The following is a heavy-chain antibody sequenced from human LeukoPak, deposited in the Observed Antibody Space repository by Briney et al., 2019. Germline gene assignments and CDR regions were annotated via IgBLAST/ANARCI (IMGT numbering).Heavy chain of an antibody. CDR1: GFTFSSYA. D-gene: IGHD2-2*02. J-gene: IGHJ3*02. CDR3: AKDCGDLLLYANDAFDI. CDR2: IRYDGNDK. V-gene: IGHV3-30*02. Sequence: SGGSLRLSCAASGFTFSSYAMHWVRQAPGKGLEWVALIRYDGNDKYYADSVKGRFTISRDNSKNTLYLQMNSLRAEDTAVYYCAKDCGDLLLYANDAFDIWGQGTLVTVSS.